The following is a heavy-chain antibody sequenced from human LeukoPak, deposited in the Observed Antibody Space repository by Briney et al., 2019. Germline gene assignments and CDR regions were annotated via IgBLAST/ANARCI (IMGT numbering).Heavy chain of an antibody. CDR1: GGSISSYY. J-gene: IGHJ4*02. CDR3: ARRGSNWGYYFDY. Sequence: SETLSLTCTVSGGSISSYYWSWIRQPPGKGLEWIGYIYYSGSTNYNPSLKSRVTISVDTSKNQFSLKLSSVTAADTAVYYCARRGSNWGYYFDYWGQGTLVAVSS. D-gene: IGHD7-27*01. V-gene: IGHV4-59*08. CDR2: IYYSGST.